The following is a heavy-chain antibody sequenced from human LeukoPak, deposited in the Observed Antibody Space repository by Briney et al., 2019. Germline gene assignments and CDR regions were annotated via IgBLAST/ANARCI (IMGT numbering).Heavy chain of an antibody. Sequence: PGGSLRLSCAASGFTFSSYWMSWVRQAPGKGLEWVANIKQDGSEKYYVDSVKGRFAISRDNAKNSLYLQMNSLRAEDTAVYYCASAYTAMAFDIWGQGTMVTVSS. CDR3: ASAYTAMAFDI. CDR2: IKQDGSEK. J-gene: IGHJ3*02. V-gene: IGHV3-7*01. D-gene: IGHD5-18*01. CDR1: GFTFSSYW.